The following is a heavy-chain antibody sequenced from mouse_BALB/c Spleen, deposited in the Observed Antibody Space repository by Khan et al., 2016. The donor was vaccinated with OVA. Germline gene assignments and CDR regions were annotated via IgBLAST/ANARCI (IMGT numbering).Heavy chain of an antibody. D-gene: IGHD2-12*01. J-gene: IGHJ2*01. V-gene: IGHV5-6-3*01. CDR1: RFTISSYG. Sequence: DVPLVESGGCIVQPGGSLKRSCPASRFTISSYGMSSVRQTPDKRLELVATIDSNGGSTDYPDSVKRRFTLSGDNAKNGLYLQMSSLTAEATCMYYCERSAIWGQGTTLTVSS. CDR2: IDSNGGST. CDR3: ERSAI.